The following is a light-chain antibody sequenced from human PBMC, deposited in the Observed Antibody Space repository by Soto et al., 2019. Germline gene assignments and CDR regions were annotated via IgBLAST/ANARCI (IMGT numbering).Light chain of an antibody. CDR3: MQALRTPYT. V-gene: IGKV2-28*01. CDR2: MSS. J-gene: IGKJ5*01. Sequence: DTVMTQSPFSLPVTPGEPASISCRSSQSLLHSNGYKYLDWYLQKPGQSPQLLIYMSSNRAYGVPARFSGSGSGTDFTLKISRVEAEDVGVYYCMQALRTPYTFGQGTRLEIK. CDR1: QSLLHSNGYKY.